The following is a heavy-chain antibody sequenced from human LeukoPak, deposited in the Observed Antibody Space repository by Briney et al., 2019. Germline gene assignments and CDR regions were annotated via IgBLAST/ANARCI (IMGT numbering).Heavy chain of an antibody. CDR3: ARVRGSGGAAGNTAPNGFDP. V-gene: IGHV3-30*04. J-gene: IGHJ5*02. CDR2: ISYDGSSK. CDR1: GFTFSSYA. D-gene: IGHD6-25*01. Sequence: SGGSLRLSCAASGFTFSSYALHWVRQAPGKGLEWVTVISYDGSSKYYADSVKGRFTISRDNSKNTLYLQMNSLRPEDTAVYYCARVRGSGGAAGNTAPNGFDPWGQGTLVTVSS.